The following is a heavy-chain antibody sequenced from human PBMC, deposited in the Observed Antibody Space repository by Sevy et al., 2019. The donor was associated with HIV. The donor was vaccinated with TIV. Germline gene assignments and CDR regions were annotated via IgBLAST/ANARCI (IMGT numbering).Heavy chain of an antibody. J-gene: IGHJ5*02. V-gene: IGHV3-49*03. Sequence: GGSLRLSCTASGFTFGDYAMSWFRQAPGKGLEWVGFIRSKAYGGTTEDAASVKGRFTISRDDSKSIAYLQMNSLKTEDTAVYYCTRALLVRGHFDWFDPWGQGTLVTVSS. CDR2: IRSKAYGGTT. D-gene: IGHD3-3*02. CDR3: TRALLVRGHFDWFDP. CDR1: GFTFGDYA.